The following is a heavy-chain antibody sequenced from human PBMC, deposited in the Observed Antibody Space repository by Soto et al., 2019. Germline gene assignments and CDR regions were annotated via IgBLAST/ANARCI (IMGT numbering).Heavy chain of an antibody. V-gene: IGHV3-30*18. Sequence: PGGSLRLSCAASGFTFTTYGMHWVRQAPGKGLEWVAVISYDGSNKYYADSVKGRFTISRDNSKNTLYLQMNSLRAEDTAVYYCAKVSVGETYYYDSSGYYDDYWGQGTLVTVSS. CDR2: ISYDGSNK. CDR3: AKVSVGETYYYDSSGYYDDY. J-gene: IGHJ4*02. CDR1: GFTFTTYG. D-gene: IGHD3-22*01.